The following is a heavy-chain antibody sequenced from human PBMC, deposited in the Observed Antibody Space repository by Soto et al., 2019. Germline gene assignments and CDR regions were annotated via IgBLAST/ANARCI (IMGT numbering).Heavy chain of an antibody. V-gene: IGHV1-18*01. Sequence: ASVKVSCKASGYTFINYGINWVRQAPGQGLEWMGWISAYNGNTNYAQKVQGRVTLTIDISTSTAYMELRSLRSDDTAVYYCARRVSRYWFDPWGQGTLVTVSS. CDR1: GYTFINYG. CDR2: ISAYNGNT. CDR3: ARRVSRYWFDP. D-gene: IGHD2-8*01. J-gene: IGHJ5*02.